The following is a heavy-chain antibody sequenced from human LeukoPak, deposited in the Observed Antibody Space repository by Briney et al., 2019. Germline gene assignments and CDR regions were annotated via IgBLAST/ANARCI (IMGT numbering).Heavy chain of an antibody. CDR1: GGSFSDYA. CDR2: IIPIFGTA. J-gene: IGHJ6*03. D-gene: IGHD2-2*02. Sequence: SVKVSCKASGGSFSDYAITWVRQAPGQGLEWMGRIIPIFGTANYAQKFQGRVTITTDESTSTAYMELSSLRSEDTAVYYCARVHRHCSSTSCYRVPNYYYYMDVWGKGTTVTVSS. CDR3: ARVHRHCSSTSCYRVPNYYYYMDV. V-gene: IGHV1-69*05.